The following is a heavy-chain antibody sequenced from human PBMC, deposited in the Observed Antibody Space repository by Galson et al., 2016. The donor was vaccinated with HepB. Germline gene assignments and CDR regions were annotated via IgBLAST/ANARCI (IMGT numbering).Heavy chain of an antibody. CDR2: ISGSGGLT. D-gene: IGHD3-3*01. J-gene: IGHJ6*02. CDR1: GFSFSNYA. Sequence: SLRLSCAASGFSFSNYAMSWVRQAPGKGLEWVSVISGSGGLTFYADSVKGRFTISRDNSKTTLYLQMNSLRAEDTAVYYCAKNKRFLEWSVVDVWGQGTTVTVTS. CDR3: AKNKRFLEWSVVDV. V-gene: IGHV3-23*01.